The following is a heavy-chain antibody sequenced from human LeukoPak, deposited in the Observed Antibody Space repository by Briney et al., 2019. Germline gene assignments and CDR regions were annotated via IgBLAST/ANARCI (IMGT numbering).Heavy chain of an antibody. CDR2: INHSGST. CDR3: ARSGTYCGGDCSDY. CDR1: GGSFSGYY. V-gene: IGHV4-34*01. J-gene: IGHJ4*02. Sequence: PSENLSLTCAVYGGSFSGYYWSWLRQPPGKGLEWIGEINHSGSTNYNPSLKSRVTISVDTSKNQFSLKLSSVTAADTAVYYCARSGTYCGGDCSDYWGQGTLVTVSS. D-gene: IGHD2-21*02.